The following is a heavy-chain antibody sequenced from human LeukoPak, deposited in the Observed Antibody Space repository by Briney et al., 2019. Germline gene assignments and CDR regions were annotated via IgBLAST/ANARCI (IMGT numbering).Heavy chain of an antibody. V-gene: IGHV1-18*01. D-gene: IGHD2-2*01. CDR2: ISAYNGNT. CDR1: GYTFTSYG. J-gene: IGHJ6*03. Sequence: GASVKVSCKASGYTFTSYGISWVRQAPGQGLEWMGWISAYNGNTNYAQKLQGRVTMTTDTSTSRAHMELRSLRSDDTAVYYCARVTVPAAIKTYYYYYYMDVWGKGTTVTVSS. CDR3: ARVTVPAAIKTYYYYYYMDV.